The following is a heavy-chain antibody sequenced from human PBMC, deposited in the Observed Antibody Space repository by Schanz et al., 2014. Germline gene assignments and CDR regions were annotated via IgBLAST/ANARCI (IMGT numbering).Heavy chain of an antibody. Sequence: VQLVESGGGVVQPGRSLRLSCAASGFTFSNYGMSWVRQAPGKGLEWVSRMIGSGSSVFYADSVKGRFTISRDNLKNTVYLQMNSLRAGDTAVYYCAKDGRLPYYGTGSDFDYWGQGTLVDVSS. V-gene: IGHV3-23*04. D-gene: IGHD3-22*01. J-gene: IGHJ4*02. CDR1: GFTFSNYG. CDR3: AKDGRLPYYGTGSDFDY. CDR2: MIGSGSSV.